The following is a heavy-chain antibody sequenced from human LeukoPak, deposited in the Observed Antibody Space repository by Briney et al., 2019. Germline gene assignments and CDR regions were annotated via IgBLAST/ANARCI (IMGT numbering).Heavy chain of an antibody. V-gene: IGHV1-46*01. CDR3: ARESRPSYDSSGYYYPGDY. J-gene: IGHJ4*02. Sequence: ASVKVSCKASGYTFTSYYMHWVRQAPGQGLEWMAIINPSGGSTSYAQKFHGRVTMTMDTSTRTDYMELSSLRSEDPAVYYCARESRPSYDSSGYYYPGDYWGEGTLVTVSS. CDR2: INPSGGST. D-gene: IGHD3-22*01. CDR1: GYTFTSYY.